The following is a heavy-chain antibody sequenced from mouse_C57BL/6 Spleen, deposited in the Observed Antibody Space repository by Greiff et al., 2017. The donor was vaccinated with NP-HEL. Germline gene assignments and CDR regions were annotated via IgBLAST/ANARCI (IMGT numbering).Heavy chain of an antibody. CDR2: IDPSDSET. CDR3: ARGDSSGSWLAY. D-gene: IGHD3-2*02. J-gene: IGHJ3*01. Sequence: QVQLQQPGAELVRPGSSVKLSCKASGYTFTSYWMHWVKQRPIQGLEWIGNIDPSDSETHYNQKFKDKATLTVDKSSSTAYMQLSSLTSEDSAVYYCARGDSSGSWLAYWGQGTLVTVSA. V-gene: IGHV1-52*01. CDR1: GYTFTSYW.